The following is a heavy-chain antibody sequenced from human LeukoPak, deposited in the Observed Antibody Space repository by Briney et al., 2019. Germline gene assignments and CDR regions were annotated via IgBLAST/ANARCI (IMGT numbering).Heavy chain of an antibody. CDR3: ARAYGTTVAYYFDY. CDR2: IYYSGST. CDR1: GGSISSYY. V-gene: IGHV4-59*08. J-gene: IGHJ4*02. Sequence: PSETLSLTCTVSGGSISSYYWSWIRQPPGKGLEWIGYIYYSGSTNYNPSLKSRVTISVDTSKSQFSLKLCSVTAADTAVYYCARAYGTTVAYYFDYWGQGTLVTVSS. D-gene: IGHD4-23*01.